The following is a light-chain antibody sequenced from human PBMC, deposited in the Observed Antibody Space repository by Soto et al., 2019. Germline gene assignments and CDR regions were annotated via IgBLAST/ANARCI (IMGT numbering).Light chain of an antibody. J-gene: IGKJ1*01. Sequence: DIQMTQSPSTLSASVGDRVTITCRASQSIDTWLAWYQQKPGKAPKILIYKASNLETGVPSRFSGSGSGAEFTLTISSLQPDDFATYYCQHLKTFGQGTKVEIK. CDR1: QSIDTW. CDR2: KAS. V-gene: IGKV1-5*03. CDR3: QHLKT.